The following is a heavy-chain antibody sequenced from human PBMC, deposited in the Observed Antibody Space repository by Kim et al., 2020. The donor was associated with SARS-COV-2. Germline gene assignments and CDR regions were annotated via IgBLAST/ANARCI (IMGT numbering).Heavy chain of an antibody. J-gene: IGHJ6*02. Sequence: KCRFTISRDNSKNTLYLQMNSLRAEDTSVYYCARDVRTLAGDIYYYYGMDVWGQGTTDTVSS. V-gene: IGHV3-53*01. CDR3: ARDVRTLAGDIYYYYGMDV. D-gene: IGHD6-19*01.